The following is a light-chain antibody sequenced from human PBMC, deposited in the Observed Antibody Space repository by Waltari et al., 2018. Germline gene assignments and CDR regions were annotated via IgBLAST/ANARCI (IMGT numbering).Light chain of an antibody. CDR1: QSVLSTSNRKTY. V-gene: IGKV4-1*01. CDR2: WAS. CDR3: HQYYIPPLT. J-gene: IGKJ5*01. Sequence: DIVMTQSPDSLAVFLGERATINCKSSQSVLSTSNRKTYIAWEQQKPGQTPRLLINWASPRASGVPDRFSGSGSGTDFTLTVRSLQAEDVAVYYCHQYYIPPLTFGQGTRLEIK.